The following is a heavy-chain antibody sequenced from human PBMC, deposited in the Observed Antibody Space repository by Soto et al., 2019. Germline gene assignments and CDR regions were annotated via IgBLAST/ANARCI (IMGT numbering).Heavy chain of an antibody. CDR2: TAPMFKQT. CDR1: GINVGSFI. CDR3: TTLGP. V-gene: IGHV1-69*08. D-gene: IGHD2-15*01. J-gene: IGHJ5*02. Sequence: QAHLGQSGAEVKKPGSSVMVSCKASGINVGSFIMSWLRQAPGQGLEWMGKTAPMFKQTHYARKFEGRVTISADTSTNTVYMELTDLQTEDTAVYYCTTLGPWGQGTQVTVSS.